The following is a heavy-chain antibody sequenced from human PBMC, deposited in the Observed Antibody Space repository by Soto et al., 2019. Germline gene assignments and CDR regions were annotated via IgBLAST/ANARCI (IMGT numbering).Heavy chain of an antibody. J-gene: IGHJ6*02. CDR3: ARMVDVPYYYYGMDV. CDR2: INGYNGNT. CDR1: GYTFTRSG. D-gene: IGHD2-15*01. Sequence: QVQLVQSGAEVKKPGASVKVSCKASGYTFTRSGISWVRQAPGQGLEWMGWINGYNGNTNYAQKFQGRITMTTDTPTSTAYMELRSLRSDDTAVYYCARMVDVPYYYYGMDVWGQGTTVIVSS. V-gene: IGHV1-18*01.